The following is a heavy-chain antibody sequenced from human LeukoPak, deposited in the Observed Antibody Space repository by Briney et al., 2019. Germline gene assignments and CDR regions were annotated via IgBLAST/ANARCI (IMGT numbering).Heavy chain of an antibody. Sequence: ASVKVSCKASGYTFTGYYMHWVRQAPGQGLEWMGWINPNSGGTNYAQKFQGRVTMTRDTSISTAYMELSRLRSDGTAVYYCARARPVYCSGGSCYFDYWGQGTLVTVSS. J-gene: IGHJ4*02. CDR1: GYTFTGYY. V-gene: IGHV1-2*02. D-gene: IGHD2-15*01. CDR3: ARARPVYCSGGSCYFDY. CDR2: INPNSGGT.